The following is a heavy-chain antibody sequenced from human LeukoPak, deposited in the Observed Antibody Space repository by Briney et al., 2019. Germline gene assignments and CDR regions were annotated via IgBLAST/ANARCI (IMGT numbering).Heavy chain of an antibody. CDR1: GDTVSSKYGT. CDR2: AYCRTNWYT. J-gene: IGHJ4*02. Sequence: PSQTLSLTCAVSGDTVSSKYGTWNRMSHSPARGRVWLGRAYCRTNWYTDYEESMDGCMTINQDTSKHQYSLHLNSATPDYSAAYYCARDFGTAGRDTFNYWGQGSLVTVSS. V-gene: IGHV6-1*03. CDR3: ARDFGTAGRDTFNY. D-gene: IGHD5-18*01.